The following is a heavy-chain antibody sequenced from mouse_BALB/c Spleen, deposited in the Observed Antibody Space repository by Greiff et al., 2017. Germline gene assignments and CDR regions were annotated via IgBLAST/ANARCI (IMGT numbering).Heavy chain of an antibody. CDR2: IAPGSGST. D-gene: IGHD3-3*01. CDR1: GYTFTSYW. J-gene: IGHJ4*01. Sequence: DLVKPGASVKLSCKASGYTFTSYWINWIKQRPGQGLEWIGRIAPGSGSTYYNEMFKGKATLTVDTSSSTAYIQLSSLSSEDSAVYFCAGARARDYAMDYWGQGTTVTVSS. V-gene: IGHV1S41*01. CDR3: AGARARDYAMDY.